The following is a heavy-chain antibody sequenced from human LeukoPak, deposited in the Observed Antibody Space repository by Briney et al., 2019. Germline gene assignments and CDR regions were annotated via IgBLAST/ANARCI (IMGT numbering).Heavy chain of an antibody. V-gene: IGHV6-1*01. Sequence: SQTLSLTCAVSGDSVSRNSVTWNWIRQSPSRGLEWLGRTYYRSKWYNDYAASEKSRITINADTSKNQFSLQLNSVTPEDTAVYYCYCSGGTCYSEGAAWGQGTLVTVSS. J-gene: IGHJ5*02. CDR3: YCSGGTCYSEGAA. CDR2: TYYRSKWYN. CDR1: GDSVSRNSVT. D-gene: IGHD2-15*01.